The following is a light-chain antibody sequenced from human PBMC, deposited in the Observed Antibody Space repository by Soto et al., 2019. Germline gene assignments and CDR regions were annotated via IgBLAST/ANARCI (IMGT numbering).Light chain of an antibody. Sequence: EIVMTHSPSTLSLSAVERATLSCSASQSVSSSYLAWYQQKPGQAPRLLIFGAFNRATGIPDRFSGSGSGTDFTLTISRLEPEDFAVYYCQQYNNWPRTFGQGTKVDIK. J-gene: IGKJ1*01. CDR3: QQYNNWPRT. CDR2: GAF. CDR1: QSVSSSY. V-gene: IGKV3-20*01.